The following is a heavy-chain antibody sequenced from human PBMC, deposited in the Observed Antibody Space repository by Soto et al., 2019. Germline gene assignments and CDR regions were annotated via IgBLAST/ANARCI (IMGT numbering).Heavy chain of an antibody. CDR2: INHSGST. D-gene: IGHD6-13*01. CDR3: AALRYSSSWYSRLPQH. J-gene: IGHJ1*01. V-gene: IGHV4-34*01. CDR1: GGSFSGYY. Sequence: PSETLSLTCAVYGGSFSGYYWSWIRQPPGKGLEWIGEINHSGSTNYNPSLKSRVTISVDTSKNQFSLKLSSVTAADTAVYYCAALRYSSSWYSRLPQHWGQGALVTVS.